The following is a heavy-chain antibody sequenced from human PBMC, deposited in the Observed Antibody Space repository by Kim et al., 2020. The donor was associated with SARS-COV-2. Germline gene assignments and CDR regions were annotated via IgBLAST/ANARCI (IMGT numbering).Heavy chain of an antibody. Sequence: GGSLRLSCAASGFTVSSNYMSWVRQAPGKGLEWVSVIYSGGSTYYADSVKGRFTISRDNSKNTLYLQMNSLRAKDTAVYYCARAEYYDFWSGSEEAFDIWGQGTMVTVSS. V-gene: IGHV3-53*01. CDR3: ARAEYYDFWSGSEEAFDI. D-gene: IGHD3-3*01. CDR1: GFTVSSNY. J-gene: IGHJ3*02. CDR2: IYSGGST.